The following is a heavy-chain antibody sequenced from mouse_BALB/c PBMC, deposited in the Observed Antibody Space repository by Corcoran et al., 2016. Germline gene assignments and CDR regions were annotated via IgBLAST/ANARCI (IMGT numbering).Heavy chain of an antibody. CDR2: IDPANGNT. J-gene: IGHJ1*01. D-gene: IGHD4-1*01. CDR1: GFNSKDTY. CDR3: ANWDWYFDV. Sequence: EVQLQQSGAELVKPGASVKLSCTASGFNSKDTYMHWVKQRPEQGLEWIGRIDPANGNTKYDPKFQGKATITADTSSNTAYLQLSSLTPEDTAVYYCANWDWYFDVWGAGTTVTVSS. V-gene: IGHV14-3*02.